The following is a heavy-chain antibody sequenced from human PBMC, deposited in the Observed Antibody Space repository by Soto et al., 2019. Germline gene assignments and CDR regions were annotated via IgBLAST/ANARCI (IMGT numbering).Heavy chain of an antibody. J-gene: IGHJ6*02. D-gene: IGHD3-10*01. CDR1: GFTFSSYG. CDR2: IWYDGSNK. CDR3: ARDTARDKVRIYYGMDV. V-gene: IGHV3-33*01. Sequence: QVQLVESGGGVVQPGRSLRLSCAASGFTFSSYGMHWVRQAPGKGLEWVAVIWYDGSNKYYADSVKGRFTISRDNSKNTLYLQMNSLRGEDTAVYYCARDTARDKVRIYYGMDVWGQGTTVTVSS.